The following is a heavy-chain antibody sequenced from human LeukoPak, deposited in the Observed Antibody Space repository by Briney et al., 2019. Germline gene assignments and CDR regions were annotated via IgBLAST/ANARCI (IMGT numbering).Heavy chain of an antibody. Sequence: GGSLRLSCAASGFTFSSYGMSWVRQAPGKGLEWVSAISGSGGSTYYADSVKGRFTISRDNSKNTLYLQMNSLRAGDTAVYYCATSGGSYWSWGQGTLVTVSS. CDR1: GFTFSSYG. D-gene: IGHD1-26*01. CDR3: ATSGGSYWS. V-gene: IGHV3-23*01. CDR2: ISGSGGST. J-gene: IGHJ5*02.